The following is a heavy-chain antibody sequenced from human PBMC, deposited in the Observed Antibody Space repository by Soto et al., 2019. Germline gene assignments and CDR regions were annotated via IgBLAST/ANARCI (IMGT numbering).Heavy chain of an antibody. CDR2: IWFDGSNE. CDR3: ARSGCSGGTCYRGYDAFDV. Sequence: QVQLVESGGGVVQPGRSLRLSCAASGFPFNIFGIHWVRQAPGEGLEWVAVIWFDGSNEYYGGSVRGRFTVSRDNSKNTVYLQMNSLRGDDTAIYYCARSGCSGGTCYRGYDAFDVWGQGTMVTVSS. CDR1: GFPFNIFG. V-gene: IGHV3-33*01. D-gene: IGHD2-15*01. J-gene: IGHJ3*01.